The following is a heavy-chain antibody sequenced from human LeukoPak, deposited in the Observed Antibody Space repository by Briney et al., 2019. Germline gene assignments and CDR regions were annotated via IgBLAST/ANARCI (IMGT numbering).Heavy chain of an antibody. CDR1: GFTFSSYS. CDR3: ARDSHYGSGSPDY. CDR2: ISSSSTTI. Sequence: GGSLRLSCAASGFTFSSYSMNWVRQAPGKGLEWVSSISSSSTTIYYADSVKGRFTISRDNVKNSLYLQMNSLRDEDTAVYYCARDSHYGSGSPDYWGQGTLVTISS. J-gene: IGHJ4*02. V-gene: IGHV3-48*02. D-gene: IGHD3-10*01.